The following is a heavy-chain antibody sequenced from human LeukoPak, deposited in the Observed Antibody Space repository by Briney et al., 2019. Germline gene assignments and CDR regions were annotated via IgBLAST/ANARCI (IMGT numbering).Heavy chain of an antibody. CDR2: IYYSGST. J-gene: IGHJ4*02. CDR3: ARRGSGGSLLN. V-gene: IGHV4-59*08. D-gene: IGHD2-15*01. CDR1: GGSFSGYY. Sequence: SETLSLTCAVYGGSFSGYYWSWIRQPPGKGLEWIGYIYYSGSTNYNPSLKSRVTISVDTSKNQFSLKLSSVTAADTAVYYCARRGSGGSLLNWGQGTLVTVSS.